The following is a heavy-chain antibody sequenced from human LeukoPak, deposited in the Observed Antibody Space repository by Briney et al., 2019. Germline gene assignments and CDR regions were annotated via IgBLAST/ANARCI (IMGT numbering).Heavy chain of an antibody. CDR1: GFTFSSYG. CDR3: AKDRGVVVPAAILDDY. J-gene: IGHJ4*02. V-gene: IGHV3-30*02. Sequence: GGSLRLSCAASGFTFSSYGMHWDRQAPGKGLEWVAFIRYDGSNKYYADSVKGRFTISRDNSKNTLYLQMNSLRAEDTAVYYCAKDRGVVVPAAILDDYWGQGTLVTVSS. D-gene: IGHD2-2*02. CDR2: IRYDGSNK.